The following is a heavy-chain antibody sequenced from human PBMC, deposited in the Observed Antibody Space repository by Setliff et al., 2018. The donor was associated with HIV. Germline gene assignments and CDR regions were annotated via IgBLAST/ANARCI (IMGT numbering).Heavy chain of an antibody. CDR2: ITGIGGGT. CDR1: GLILNDHF. CDR3: AKVNPRSVVPSARILGGFDP. V-gene: IGHV3-23*01. Sequence: PGGSLRLSCAASGLILNDHFMDWVRQAPGKGLEWVSGITGIGGGTYYADSVKGRFTISRDNSKNTLYLQMNRLRADDTAVYYCAKVNPRSVVPSARILGGFDPWGQGTPVTVSS. D-gene: IGHD2-2*01. J-gene: IGHJ5*02.